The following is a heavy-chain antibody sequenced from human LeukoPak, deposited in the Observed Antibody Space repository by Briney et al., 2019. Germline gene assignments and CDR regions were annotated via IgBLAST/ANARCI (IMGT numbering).Heavy chain of an antibody. D-gene: IGHD3-10*01. CDR2: IYYSGST. CDR1: GGSISSHY. V-gene: IGHV4-59*08. J-gene: IGHJ6*02. CDR3: ARTGYYASGSSYYYGMDV. Sequence: PSETLSLTCTVSGGSISSHYWSWIRQPPGKGLEWIGYIYYSGSTNYNPSLKSRVTISIDTSKNQFSLKVNSLTAADTAVYYCARTGYYASGSSYYYGMDVWGQGTTVTVSS.